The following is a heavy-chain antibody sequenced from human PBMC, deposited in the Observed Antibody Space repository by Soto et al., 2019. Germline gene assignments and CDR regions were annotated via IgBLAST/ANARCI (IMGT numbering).Heavy chain of an antibody. V-gene: IGHV4-4*02. CDR3: VRHSKVFLSFDH. Sequence: PSETLSLTCAVSDDSIGSGNCLIWVRQPPGKGLEWIGEIHHSGSTYYNPSLKSRITMSVDTSKNQFYLKLSSVTAADTAVYYCVRHSKVFLSFDHWGQGTLVTVSS. J-gene: IGHJ4*02. CDR2: IHHSGST. CDR1: DDSIGSGNC. D-gene: IGHD4-4*01.